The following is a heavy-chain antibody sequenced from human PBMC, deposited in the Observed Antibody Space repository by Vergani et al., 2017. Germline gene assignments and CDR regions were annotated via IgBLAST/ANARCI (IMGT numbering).Heavy chain of an antibody. J-gene: IGHJ5*01. CDR1: GFTFSSHG. D-gene: IGHD1-1*01. V-gene: IGHV3-33*01. Sequence: QVQLVESEGGVVQPGRSLTLSCVASGFTFSSHGMHWVRQAPGKGLAWVAVIWYDGSNKYYGDSVKGRFTISRDNSKNTLYLQMNSLRVEDTAVYYCARWGNEKRLDSWGKGTLVTVSS. CDR3: ARWGNEKRLDS. CDR2: IWYDGSNK.